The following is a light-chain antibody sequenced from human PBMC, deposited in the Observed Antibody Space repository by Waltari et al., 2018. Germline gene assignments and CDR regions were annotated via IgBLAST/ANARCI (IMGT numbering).Light chain of an antibody. CDR3: QERSDWRGLT. CDR1: QSFNNY. V-gene: IGKV3-11*01. J-gene: IGKJ3*01. Sequence: EIVLTQSPATLSLSQGERAVPSCRASQSFNNYLAWYQQKPGQAPRLLIYDASTRATGIAARFSGSGSGTDFTLTISSLEPEDSAVYYCQERSDWRGLTFGPGTKVDIK. CDR2: DAS.